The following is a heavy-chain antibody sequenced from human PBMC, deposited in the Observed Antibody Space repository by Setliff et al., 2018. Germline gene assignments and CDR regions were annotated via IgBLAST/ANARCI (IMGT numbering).Heavy chain of an antibody. CDR2: INPGDGST. V-gene: IGHV1-46*01. CDR3: ATNSGGNTIDAFDI. Sequence: GASVKVSCKASGYTFTSYYIHWVRQAPGQGLEWMGVINPGDGSTTYAQKFQGRVTMTEDTSTDTAYMELSSLRSEDTAVYYCATNSGGNTIDAFDIWGQGTMVTVSS. D-gene: IGHD2-15*01. J-gene: IGHJ3*02. CDR1: GYTFTSYY.